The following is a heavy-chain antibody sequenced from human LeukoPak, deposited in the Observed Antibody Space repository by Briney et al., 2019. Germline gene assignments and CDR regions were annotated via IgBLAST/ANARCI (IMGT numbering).Heavy chain of an antibody. Sequence: GGSLRLSCTASEFTFSSYAMHWVRQAPGTGLEYVSAISSNGGSTFYANSVKGRFTISRDNSKNTVYLQMGSLRAEDMAVYYCARDASSTYCCYYMDVWGKGTTVTVSS. CDR1: EFTFSSYA. V-gene: IGHV3-64*01. CDR3: ARDASSTYCCYYMDV. CDR2: ISSNGGST. D-gene: IGHD2-2*01. J-gene: IGHJ6*03.